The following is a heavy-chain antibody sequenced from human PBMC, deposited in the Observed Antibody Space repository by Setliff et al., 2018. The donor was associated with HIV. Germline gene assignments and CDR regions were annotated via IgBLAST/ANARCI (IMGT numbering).Heavy chain of an antibody. V-gene: IGHV4-59*12. CDR1: RGSISRYY. CDR3: AGGEVRSRYVSSRAPFYHYYYYMDV. J-gene: IGHJ6*03. D-gene: IGHD6-13*01. Sequence: NPSETLSLTCTVSRGSISRYYWSWIRQPPGKGLEWIGYIYYTGTTKYNNSLRSRVTISVDTSKNQISLKLTSVTAAATAVYYCAGGEVRSRYVSSRAPFYHYYYYMDVWGKGTTVTVSS. CDR2: IYYTGTT.